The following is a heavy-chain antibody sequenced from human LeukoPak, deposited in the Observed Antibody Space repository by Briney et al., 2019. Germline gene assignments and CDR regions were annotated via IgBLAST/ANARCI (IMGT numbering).Heavy chain of an antibody. J-gene: IGHJ6*03. D-gene: IGHD5-12*01. CDR1: GFTFSSYW. CDR2: IKKDGSEK. V-gene: IGHV3-7*01. Sequence: PGGSLRLSCAASGFTFSSYWMSWVRQAPGKGLEWVANIKKDGSEKYYVDAVKGRFTISRDNAKTSLYLQMNSLRAEDTAVYYCARDASGYVGYYYMDVWGKGTTVTISS. CDR3: ARDASGYVGYYYMDV.